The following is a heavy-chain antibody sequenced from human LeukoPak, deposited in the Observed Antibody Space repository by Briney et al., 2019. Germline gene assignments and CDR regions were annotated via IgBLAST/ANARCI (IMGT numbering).Heavy chain of an antibody. V-gene: IGHV3-48*03. CDR2: ISSTGSDI. CDR3: ARDLPTGTYRAYFDN. Sequence: GGSLRLSCAGSGFIFSNYEMNWVRQAPGKGLEWVSYISSTGSDIYYADSVKGRFTISRDNAENSLYLQMNSLRAEDTAVYYCARDLPTGTYRAYFDNWGQGTLVTVS. J-gene: IGHJ4*02. CDR1: GFIFSNYE. D-gene: IGHD1-26*01.